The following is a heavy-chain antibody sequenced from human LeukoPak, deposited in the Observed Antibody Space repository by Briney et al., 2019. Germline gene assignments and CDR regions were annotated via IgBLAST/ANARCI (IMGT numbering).Heavy chain of an antibody. CDR2: IRYDGSNK. CDR3: AKLGVFLEWFGPDLAFDI. J-gene: IGHJ3*02. CDR1: GFTFSSYG. Sequence: PGGSLRLSCAASGFTFSSYGMHWVRQAPGKGLEWVAFIRYDGSNKYYADSVKGRFTISRDNSKNTLYLQMNSLRAEDTAVYYCAKLGVFLEWFGPDLAFDIWGQGTMVTVSS. D-gene: IGHD3-3*01. V-gene: IGHV3-30*02.